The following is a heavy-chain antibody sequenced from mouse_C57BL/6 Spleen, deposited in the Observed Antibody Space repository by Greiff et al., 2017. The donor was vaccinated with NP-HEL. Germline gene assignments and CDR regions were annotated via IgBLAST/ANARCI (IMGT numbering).Heavy chain of an antibody. CDR1: GFTFSSYA. J-gene: IGHJ4*01. Sequence: EVQLVESGGGLVKPGGSLKLSCAASGFTFSSYAMSWVRQTPEKRLEWVATISDGGSYTYYPDNVKGRFTISRDNAKNNLYLQMSHLKSEDTAMYYCARGGLGMDYWGQGTSVTVSS. D-gene: IGHD2-4*01. V-gene: IGHV5-4*01. CDR2: ISDGGSYT. CDR3: ARGGLGMDY.